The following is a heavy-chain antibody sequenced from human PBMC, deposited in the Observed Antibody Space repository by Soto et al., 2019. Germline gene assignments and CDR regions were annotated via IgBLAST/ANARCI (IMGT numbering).Heavy chain of an antibody. J-gene: IGHJ3*02. CDR1: GGTFSSYA. CDR3: ARALSHYYDSSGRQAFDI. Sequence: SVKVSCKASGGTFSSYAISWVRQAPGQGLEWMGGIIPIFGTANYAQKFQGRVTITADESTSTAYMELSSLRSEDTAVYYCARALSHYYDSSGRQAFDIWGQGTMVTVSS. D-gene: IGHD3-22*01. CDR2: IIPIFGTA. V-gene: IGHV1-69*13.